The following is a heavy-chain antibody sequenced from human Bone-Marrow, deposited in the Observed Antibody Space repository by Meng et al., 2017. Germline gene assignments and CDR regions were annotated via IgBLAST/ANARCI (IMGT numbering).Heavy chain of an antibody. D-gene: IGHD3-10*01. V-gene: IGHV3-69-1*01. CDR2: ISSSSTI. CDR3: ARGVLGSGNLLEYYQY. CDR1: GFTFSDYY. J-gene: IGHJ1*01. Sequence: GESLKISCAASGFTFSDYYMNWVRQAPGKGLEWVSSISSSSTIYYADSVKGRFTISRDNSKNTLYLQMNSLRADDTAVYYCARGVLGSGNLLEYYQYWGQGTLVTVSS.